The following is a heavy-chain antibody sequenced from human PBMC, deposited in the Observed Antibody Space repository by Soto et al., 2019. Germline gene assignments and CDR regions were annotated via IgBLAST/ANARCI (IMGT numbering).Heavy chain of an antibody. D-gene: IGHD2-15*01. V-gene: IGHV3-21*01. CDR3: ARVGGYYYYYMDV. CDR2: ISSSSSYI. CDR1: GFTFSSYS. Sequence: EVQLVESGGGLVKPGGSLRLSCAASGFTFSSYSMNWVRQAPGKGLEWVSSISSSSSYIYYADSVKGRFTISRDNAKNSLYLQMNSLRAEGTAVYYRARVGGYYYYYMDVWGKGTTVTVSS. J-gene: IGHJ6*03.